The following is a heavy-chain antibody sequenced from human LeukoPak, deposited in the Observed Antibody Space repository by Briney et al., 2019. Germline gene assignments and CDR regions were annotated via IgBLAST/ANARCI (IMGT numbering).Heavy chain of an antibody. J-gene: IGHJ4*02. Sequence: PGGSLRLSCAASGFTFSSYAMHWVRQAPGKGLEWVAVVSYDGSNKYYADSVKGRFTISRDNSKNTLYLQMNSLRAEDTAVYYCARDLTPMVRGVISAYWGQGTLVTVSS. CDR2: VSYDGSNK. D-gene: IGHD3-10*01. V-gene: IGHV3-30-3*01. CDR3: ARDLTPMVRGVISAY. CDR1: GFTFSSYA.